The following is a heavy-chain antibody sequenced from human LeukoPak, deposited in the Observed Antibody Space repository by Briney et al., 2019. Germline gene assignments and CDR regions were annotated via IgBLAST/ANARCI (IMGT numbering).Heavy chain of an antibody. CDR3: AKGDNNILTGYYNSFDS. D-gene: IGHD3-9*01. CDR1: GFTFSDYA. Sequence: GGSLRLSCAVSGFTFSDYAMNWIRQAPGRGLEWVSTISGSGISTYYADFVKGRFTISRDNSRNTLYLQMNSLRAEDTALFYCAKGDNNILTGYYNSFDSWGQGTLATVSS. V-gene: IGHV3-23*01. CDR2: ISGSGIST. J-gene: IGHJ4*02.